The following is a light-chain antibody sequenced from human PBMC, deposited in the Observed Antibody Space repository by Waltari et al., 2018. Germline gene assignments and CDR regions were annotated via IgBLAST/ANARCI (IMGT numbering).Light chain of an antibody. CDR1: QSVLSSSNNKNY. CDR2: WAS. CDR3: QQYYSTPYT. Sequence: DIVMTQSPDSLAVSLGERATINCRSGQSVLSSSNNKNYLAWYQQKLGQPPKLLIYWASTPASGVPDRFNGSGSGTDFTITISSLQAEDVAVYYCQQYYSTPYTFGQGTKLEIK. V-gene: IGKV4-1*01. J-gene: IGKJ2*01.